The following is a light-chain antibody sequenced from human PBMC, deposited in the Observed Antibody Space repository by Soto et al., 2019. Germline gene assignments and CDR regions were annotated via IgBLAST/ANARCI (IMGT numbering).Light chain of an antibody. CDR3: SSYTTNRTRV. J-gene: IGLJ2*01. CDR2: DVS. CDR1: ITDVGSSNY. Sequence: QSALTQPASVSGSPGQSITISCTGTITDVGSSNYVSWYKQHPGKAPKLMIYDVSNRASGVSNRFSGSNSGNTASLTISGLQAEDEADSYCSSYTTNRTRVFGGGTNLTLL. V-gene: IGLV2-14*01.